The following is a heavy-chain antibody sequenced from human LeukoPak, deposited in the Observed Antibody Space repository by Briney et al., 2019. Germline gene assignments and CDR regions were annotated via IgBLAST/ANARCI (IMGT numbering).Heavy chain of an antibody. CDR1: GGSMSNYF. Sequence: SETLSLTCTVSGGSMSNYFWSWIRQTPGKGLECIGYIWYTGSTNYNPSLKRRVTISFDTAKSQFSLSLSSLTAADTAVYYCASLQYYYDSSGSNWFDPWGQGTLVTVSS. D-gene: IGHD3-22*01. V-gene: IGHV4-59*01. J-gene: IGHJ5*02. CDR3: ASLQYYYDSSGSNWFDP. CDR2: IWYTGST.